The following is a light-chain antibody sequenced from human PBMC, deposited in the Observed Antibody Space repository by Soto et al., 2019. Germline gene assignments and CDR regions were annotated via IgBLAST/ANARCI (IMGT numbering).Light chain of an antibody. CDR3: SSYTSSSTLV. V-gene: IGLV2-14*01. J-gene: IGLJ2*01. CDR1: NSDVGRYNY. Sequence: QSVLTQPASVSGSPGQSITISCTGTNSDVGRYNYVSWYQQHPGKAPKLMIYDVSNRPSGVSNRFFGSKSGNTASLTISGLQAEDEADYYCSSYTSSSTLVFGGGTKLTVL. CDR2: DVS.